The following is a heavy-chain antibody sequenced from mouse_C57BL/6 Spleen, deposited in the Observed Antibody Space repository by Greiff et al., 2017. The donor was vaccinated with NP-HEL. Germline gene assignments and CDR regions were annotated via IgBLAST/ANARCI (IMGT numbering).Heavy chain of an antibody. V-gene: IGHV1-15*01. CDR1: GYTFTDYE. Sequence: VQLVESGAELVRPGASVTLSCKASGYTFTDYEMHWVKQTPVHGLEWIGAIDPETGGTAYNQKFKGKAILTADKSSSTAYMELRSLASEDSAVYYCTRRTAQAFDYWGQGTTLTVSS. CDR3: TRRTAQAFDY. J-gene: IGHJ2*01. D-gene: IGHD3-2*02. CDR2: IDPETGGT.